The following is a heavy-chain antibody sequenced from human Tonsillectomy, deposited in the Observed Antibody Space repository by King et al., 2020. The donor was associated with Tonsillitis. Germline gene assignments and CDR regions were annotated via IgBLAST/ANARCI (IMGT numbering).Heavy chain of an antibody. Sequence: VQLQESGPGLVTPSETLSLTCGVSGASIGGYYWNWIRQAPGKGLEWIGYVHYSGNTNYNPSFESRVTMSVDTSKSQFSLTLKSVTAADTDVYYCARVYSASYWYFDLWGRGTLVTVSS. V-gene: IGHV4-59*01. J-gene: IGHJ2*01. CDR3: ARVYSASYWYFDL. CDR1: GASIGGYY. CDR2: VHYSGNT. D-gene: IGHD6-13*01.